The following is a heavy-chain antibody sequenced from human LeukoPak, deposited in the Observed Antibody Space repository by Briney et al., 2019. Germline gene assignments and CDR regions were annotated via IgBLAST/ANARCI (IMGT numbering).Heavy chain of an antibody. CDR1: GGSISSYY. CDR2: MYFGGSS. J-gene: IGHJ4*02. D-gene: IGHD3-22*01. Sequence: SETLSLTCTVSGGSISSYYWSWIRQPPGKGLEWIGYMYFGGSSNYNPSLKSRVTISVDRSRNQFSLVLASVAAADTAVYYCARGPYYDSSGFDSWGQGTLVTVSS. V-gene: IGHV4-59*12. CDR3: ARGPYYDSSGFDS.